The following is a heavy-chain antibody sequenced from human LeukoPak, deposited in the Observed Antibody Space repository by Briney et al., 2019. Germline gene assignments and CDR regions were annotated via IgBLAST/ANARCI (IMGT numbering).Heavy chain of an antibody. J-gene: IGHJ5*02. CDR3: ARNRRDQGWFDP. Sequence: PSETLSLTCTVSGGSIGTYYWTWIRQPPGQGLEWIGYIFYSGSTYYNPSLRSRVTISVDTSKNQFPLRLSPVTAADTAVSYCARNRRDQGWFDPWGQGTLVTVSS. V-gene: IGHV4-59*01. CDR1: GGSIGTYY. CDR2: IFYSGST.